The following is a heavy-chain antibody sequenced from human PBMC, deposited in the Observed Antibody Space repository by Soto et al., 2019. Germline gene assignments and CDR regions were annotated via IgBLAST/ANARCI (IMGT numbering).Heavy chain of an antibody. V-gene: IGHV3-23*01. J-gene: IGHJ4*02. D-gene: IGHD4-17*01. CDR3: AVLTKVTEADY. CDR1: GSMFSSYV. Sequence: EVQLLESGGGLVQPGGSRRLSCEPCGSMFSSYVFSWVPKAPGKGLEWVSGISGGGSRTYYADPVKGRFSISRDNSKNTLFLQMNSLSVEDTAVYYCAVLTKVTEADYWGQGTLVIVPS. CDR2: ISGGGSRT.